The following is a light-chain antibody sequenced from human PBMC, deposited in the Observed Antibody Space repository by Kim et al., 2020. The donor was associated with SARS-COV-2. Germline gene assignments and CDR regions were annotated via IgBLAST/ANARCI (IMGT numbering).Light chain of an antibody. J-gene: IGLJ3*02. Sequence: QSALTQPASVSGSPGQSITISCTGTSSDIGGYDYVSWYQQFPGKAPKLIIYDVIKRPSGISSRFSASKSGNTASLTISGLQAEDEADYYCSSYTRSLALLFCAGTQLTVL. CDR3: SSYTRSLALL. V-gene: IGLV2-14*03. CDR2: DVI. CDR1: SSDIGGYDY.